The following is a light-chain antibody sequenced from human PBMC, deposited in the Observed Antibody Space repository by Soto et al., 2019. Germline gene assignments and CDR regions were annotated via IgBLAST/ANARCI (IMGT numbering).Light chain of an antibody. J-gene: IGLJ2*01. Sequence: QSVLTQPPSVSGAPGQRVTISCTGSSSNIGAGYDVHWYQQLPGTAPKLFIYGNSNRPSGVPDRFSGSKSGTSASLAITGLQAEDEADYYYQSYDSSLSVVFGGGTKLTVL. V-gene: IGLV1-40*01. CDR3: QSYDSSLSVV. CDR2: GNS. CDR1: SSNIGAGYD.